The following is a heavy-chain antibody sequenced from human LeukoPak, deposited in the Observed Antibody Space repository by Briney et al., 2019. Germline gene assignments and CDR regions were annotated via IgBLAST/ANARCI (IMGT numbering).Heavy chain of an antibody. J-gene: IGHJ5*02. Sequence: SETLSLTCTVSGGSISSYYWSWIRQPPGKGLEWIGYIYYSGSTNYIPSLKSRVTISVDTSKNQFSLKLSSVTAADTAVYFCARQARYCSGGTCFDPWGQGTLVAVSS. CDR3: ARQARYCSGGTCFDP. D-gene: IGHD2-8*02. V-gene: IGHV4-59*08. CDR2: IYYSGST. CDR1: GGSISSYY.